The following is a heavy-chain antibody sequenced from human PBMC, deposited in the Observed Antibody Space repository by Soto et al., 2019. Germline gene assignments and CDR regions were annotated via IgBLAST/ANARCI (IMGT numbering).Heavy chain of an antibody. CDR1: GYTFMTYG. J-gene: IGHJ4*02. CDR3: ASGFIVRGVISIDY. Sequence: VQLVQSGDEVKKPGASVKVSCKASGYTFMTYGINWVRQAPGPGLEWMGSISGYNGKPNYAQKVQDRVTMTIDTSTGTANMELRSLRYGDTAVYFCASGFIVRGVISIDYWGQGTLVTVSS. D-gene: IGHD3-10*01. V-gene: IGHV1-18*04. CDR2: ISGYNGKP.